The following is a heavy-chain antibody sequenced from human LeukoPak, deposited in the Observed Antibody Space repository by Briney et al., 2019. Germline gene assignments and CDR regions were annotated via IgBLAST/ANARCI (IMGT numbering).Heavy chain of an antibody. J-gene: IGHJ4*02. CDR1: GVSISSSSYY. CDR3: AREGGPYRPLDY. Sequence: PSETLSLTCTVSGVSISSSSYYWGWIRQPPGKGLEWIGSIYYSGNTLYNPSLTSRVTISVDTSKNQFSLKLTSVTAADTAVYYCAREGGPYRPLDYSGQGTLVTVAS. V-gene: IGHV4-39*07. CDR2: IYYSGNT.